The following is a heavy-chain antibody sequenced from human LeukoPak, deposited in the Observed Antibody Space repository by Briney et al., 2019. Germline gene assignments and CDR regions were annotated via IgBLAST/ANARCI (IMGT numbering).Heavy chain of an antibody. D-gene: IGHD5-24*01. Sequence: GGSLRLSCAASGFTFSHYEMNWVRQAPGKGLEWVSYVSNSGAAIYYADSVKGRFTISRDNAKNSLYLQMNSLRDEDTAVYFCARKMALWGQGTLVTVSS. CDR1: GFTFSHYE. V-gene: IGHV3-48*03. J-gene: IGHJ4*02. CDR3: ARKMAL. CDR2: VSNSGAAI.